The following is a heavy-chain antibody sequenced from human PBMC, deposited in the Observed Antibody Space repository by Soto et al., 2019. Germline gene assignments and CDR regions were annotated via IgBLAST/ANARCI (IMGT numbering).Heavy chain of an antibody. Sequence: SETLSLTCVVSGGSLSDYFWSWIRQPPGMALEWIGEINHLGSINYNPSLKSRVTMSVDTSKNQFSLKLNSVTAADTAVYYCARNYYYGMDVWGQGTTVTVSS. CDR2: INHLGSI. J-gene: IGHJ6*02. CDR1: GGSLSDYF. CDR3: ARNYYYGMDV. V-gene: IGHV4-34*01.